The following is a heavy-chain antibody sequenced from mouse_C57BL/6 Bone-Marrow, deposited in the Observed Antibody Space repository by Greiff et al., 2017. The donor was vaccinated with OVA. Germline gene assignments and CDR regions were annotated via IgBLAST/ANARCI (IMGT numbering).Heavy chain of an antibody. V-gene: IGHV1-66*01. Sequence: VQLQQSGPELVKPGASVKISCKASGYSFTSYYIHWVKQRPGQGLEWIGWIYPGSGNTKYNEKFKGKATLTADTSSRTAYIQLSSLTSEDSAVYYGARNYYSYYFDYWGQGTTLTVSS. CDR1: GYSFTSYY. D-gene: IGHD1-1*01. CDR2: IYPGSGNT. CDR3: ARNYYSYYFDY. J-gene: IGHJ2*01.